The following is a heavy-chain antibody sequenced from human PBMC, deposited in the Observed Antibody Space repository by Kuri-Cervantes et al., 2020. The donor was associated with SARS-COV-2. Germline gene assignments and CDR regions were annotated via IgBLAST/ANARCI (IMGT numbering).Heavy chain of an antibody. D-gene: IGHD3-22*01. J-gene: IGHJ4*02. V-gene: IGHV4-39*01. CDR1: GASISGSPHY. CDR3: ARLYDSSGYYYPAFDY. CDR2: IYYSGNT. Sequence: SETLSLTCSVSGASISGSPHYWDWLRQTPGKGLEWIGNIYYSGNTYYNPSLESRVAIFLDTSKNQFSLRLSSVTAADTAVYYCARLYDSSGYYYPAFDYWGQGTLVTVSS.